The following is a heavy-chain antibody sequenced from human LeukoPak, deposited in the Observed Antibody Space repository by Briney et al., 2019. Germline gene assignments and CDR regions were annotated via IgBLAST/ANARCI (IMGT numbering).Heavy chain of an antibody. CDR1: GFTFSSYA. CDR3: AKDLEKIVVITQFDY. Sequence: GESLRLSCAASGFTFSSYAMSWVRQAPGKGLEWVSAISGSGGSTYYADSVKGRFIISRDNSKNTLYLQMNSLRAEDTAVYYCAKDLEKIVVITQFDYWGQGTLVTVSS. J-gene: IGHJ4*02. V-gene: IGHV3-23*01. D-gene: IGHD3-22*01. CDR2: ISGSGGST.